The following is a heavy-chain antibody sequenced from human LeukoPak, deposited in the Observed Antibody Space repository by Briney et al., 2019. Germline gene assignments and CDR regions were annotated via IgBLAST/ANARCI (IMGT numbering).Heavy chain of an antibody. J-gene: IGHJ6*03. D-gene: IGHD5-12*01. Sequence: PSETLSLTCAVYGGSFSGYYWSWIRQPPGKGLEWIGEINHSGSTNYNLSLKSRVTISVDTFKNQFSLKLSSVTAADTAVYYCASSDSEDYYYMDVWGKGTTVTVSS. CDR1: GGSFSGYY. V-gene: IGHV4-34*01. CDR3: ASSDSEDYYYMDV. CDR2: INHSGST.